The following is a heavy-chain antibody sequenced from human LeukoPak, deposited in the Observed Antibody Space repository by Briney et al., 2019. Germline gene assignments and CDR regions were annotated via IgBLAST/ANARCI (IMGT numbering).Heavy chain of an antibody. CDR1: GFSVSTYG. V-gene: IGHV3-33*05. CDR2: ISLDGINK. Sequence: GGSLRLSCAASGFSVSTYGMQWVRQAPGKGLEWVTVISLDGINKHYGESVRGRFTISRDNSKNTLYLQMNSLRVDDTGIYYCARDKVGGIASDHWGQGTQVTVSS. CDR3: ARDKVGGIASDH. J-gene: IGHJ4*02. D-gene: IGHD3-16*02.